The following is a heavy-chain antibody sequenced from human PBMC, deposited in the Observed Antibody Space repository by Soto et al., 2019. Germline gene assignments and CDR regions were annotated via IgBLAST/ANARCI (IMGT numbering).Heavy chain of an antibody. CDR1: GGSFSGHS. CDR3: STRAYDTNGYYRFDP. J-gene: IGHJ5*01. D-gene: IGHD3-22*01. CDR2: INHSGRV. Sequence: SETLSLTCAVHGGSFSGHSWTWIRQSPGKGLEWIGDINHSGRVNYSPSLKSRVTISLDTSKNQFSLTLSAVTAADTAMYHCSTRAYDTNGYYRFDPWGQGTLVTVSS. V-gene: IGHV4-34*01.